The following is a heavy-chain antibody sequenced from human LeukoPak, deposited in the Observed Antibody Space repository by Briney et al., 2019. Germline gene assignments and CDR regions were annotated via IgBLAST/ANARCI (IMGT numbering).Heavy chain of an antibody. V-gene: IGHV4-34*01. J-gene: IGHJ3*02. Sequence: PSETLSLTCAVYGGSSSGYYWSCIRQPPGKGVERIGEITNSGNTNYTPSLKSRVTISVDTSKNQFSLKLSSVTAADTAVYYCARVVVAATSDAFDIWGQGTMVTVSS. D-gene: IGHD2-15*01. CDR1: GGSSSGYY. CDR2: ITNSGNT. CDR3: ARVVVAATSDAFDI.